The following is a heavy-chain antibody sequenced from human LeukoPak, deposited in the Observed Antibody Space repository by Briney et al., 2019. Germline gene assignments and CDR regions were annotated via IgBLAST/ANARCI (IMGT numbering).Heavy chain of an antibody. V-gene: IGHV7-4-1*02. Sequence: ASVKVSFKASGYTFTNYSMNWVRQAPGQGLEWMGWINTNTGNPTYAQGFTGRFVFSLDTSVSTAYLQISSLKAEDTAVYYCARGPPLLRYFDWSHFDYWGQGTLVTVSS. CDR2: INTNTGNP. CDR1: GYTFTNYS. CDR3: ARGPPLLRYFDWSHFDY. J-gene: IGHJ4*02. D-gene: IGHD3-9*01.